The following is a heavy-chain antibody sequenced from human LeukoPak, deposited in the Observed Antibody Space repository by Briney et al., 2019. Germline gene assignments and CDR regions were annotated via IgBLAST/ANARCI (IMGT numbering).Heavy chain of an antibody. J-gene: IGHJ4*02. V-gene: IGHV3-74*01. CDR3: AKGGRSYYDSSGYLIMD. D-gene: IGHD3-22*01. CDR1: GFTFSSYW. Sequence: GGSLRLSCAASGFTFSSYWMNWVRQAPGKGLVWVSRIASDGSSTTYADSVKGRFTISRDNSKNTLYLQMNSLRAEDTAVYYCAKGGRSYYDSSGYLIMDWGQGTLVTVSS. CDR2: IASDGSST.